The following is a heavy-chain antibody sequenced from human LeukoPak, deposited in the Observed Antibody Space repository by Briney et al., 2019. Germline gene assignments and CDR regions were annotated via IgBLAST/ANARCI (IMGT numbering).Heavy chain of an antibody. Sequence: SETLSLTCAVYGGSFSGYYWSWIRQPPGKGLEWIGEINHSGSTNYNPSLKSRVTISVDTSKNQFSLKLSSVTAADTAVYYCARVTIFGVVIIWRAFDIWGQGTMVTVSS. V-gene: IGHV4-34*01. J-gene: IGHJ3*02. CDR1: GGSFSGYY. CDR2: INHSGST. CDR3: ARVTIFGVVIIWRAFDI. D-gene: IGHD3-3*01.